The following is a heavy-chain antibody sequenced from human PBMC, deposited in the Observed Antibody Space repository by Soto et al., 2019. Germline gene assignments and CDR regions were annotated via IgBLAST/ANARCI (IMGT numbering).Heavy chain of an antibody. Sequence: EVQLLESGGGLVQPGGSLRLSCAASGFTFRSYAMNWVRQAPGKGLEWVSAISGSGGSTYYADSVKGRFTISRDSSKNTLYLQRNSLRADYTAVYYCAKGNSWSPALVRDICGQGTMVTVAS. CDR1: GFTFRSYA. V-gene: IGHV3-23*01. J-gene: IGHJ3*02. CDR2: ISGSGGST. CDR3: AKGNSWSPALVRDI. D-gene: IGHD1-7*01.